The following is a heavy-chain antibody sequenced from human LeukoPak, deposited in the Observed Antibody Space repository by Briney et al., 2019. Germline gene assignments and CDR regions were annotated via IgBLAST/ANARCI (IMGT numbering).Heavy chain of an antibody. V-gene: IGHV3-48*03. J-gene: IGHJ4*02. CDR3: AKDIRGYGSGSYFDY. CDR1: GFTFSSYE. Sequence: GGSLRLSCAASGFTFSSYEMNWVRQAPGKGLEWVSYISSSGSTIYYADSVKGRFTISRDNSKNSLYLQMNSLRAEDTALYYCAKDIRGYGSGSYFDYWGQGTLVTVSS. CDR2: ISSSGSTI. D-gene: IGHD3-10*01.